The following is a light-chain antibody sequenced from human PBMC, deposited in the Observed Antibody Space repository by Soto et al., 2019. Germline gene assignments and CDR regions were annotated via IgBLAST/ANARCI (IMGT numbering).Light chain of an antibody. J-gene: IGKJ4*01. Sequence: DIEMTQSPSSLSASIGDRVTITCRASQNIRNYLNWYQQKSGKAPKLLIYGASSLRSGVPSRFGGTGSGTDFTLTINSLESEDFATYYGQQGHRGLTFGGGTKVDI. CDR1: QNIRNY. V-gene: IGKV1-39*01. CDR3: QQGHRGLT. CDR2: GAS.